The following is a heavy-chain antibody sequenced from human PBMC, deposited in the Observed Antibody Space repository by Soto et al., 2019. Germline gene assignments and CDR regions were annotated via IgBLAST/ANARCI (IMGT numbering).Heavy chain of an antibody. V-gene: IGHV3-48*02. D-gene: IGHD6-19*01. Sequence: VQLVESGGGLVQSGGSLRLSCAASGFPFSTYSMNWFRQAPGKGLGWVSYVSSHSSTTYYADSVKGRSSISRDNAENSLYLQMNSLRDEDTAVYYCVRDASGGSYLNYFDLWGQGTLVTVSS. J-gene: IGHJ5*02. CDR2: VSSHSSTT. CDR3: VRDASGGSYLNYFDL. CDR1: GFPFSTYS.